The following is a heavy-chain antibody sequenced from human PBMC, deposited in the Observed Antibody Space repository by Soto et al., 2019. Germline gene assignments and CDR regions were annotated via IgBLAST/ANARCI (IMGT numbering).Heavy chain of an antibody. Sequence: GGSLRLSCAASGFPFSSYAMHWVRQAPGKGLEYVSGISSNGGSTYYANSVKGRFTISRDNSKNTLYLQMGSLRGEDMAVYYCARDSLLYYFDYWGQGTLVTVSS. CDR3: ARDSLLYYFDY. V-gene: IGHV3-64*01. CDR1: GFPFSSYA. CDR2: ISSNGGST. J-gene: IGHJ4*02.